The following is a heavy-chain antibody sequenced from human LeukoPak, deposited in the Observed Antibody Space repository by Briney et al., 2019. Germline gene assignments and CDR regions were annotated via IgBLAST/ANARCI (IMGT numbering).Heavy chain of an antibody. Sequence: PGGSLRLSCAASGFTFSDYYMSWIRQAPGKGLEWVSYISSSSSYTNYADSVKGRFTISRDNSKNSLYLQMNSLRAEDTAVYYCARGGAGTTFDYWGQGTLVTVSS. CDR1: GFTFSDYY. CDR3: ARGGAGTTFDY. D-gene: IGHD6-19*01. V-gene: IGHV3-11*05. J-gene: IGHJ4*02. CDR2: ISSSSSYT.